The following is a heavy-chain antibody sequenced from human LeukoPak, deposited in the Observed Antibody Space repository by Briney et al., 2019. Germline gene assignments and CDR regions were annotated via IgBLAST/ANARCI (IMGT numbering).Heavy chain of an antibody. D-gene: IGHD5-12*01. J-gene: IGHJ6*03. CDR2: IYTSGST. CDR1: GGSISSYY. V-gene: IGHV4-4*07. Sequence: PSETLSLTCTVSGGSISSYYWSWIRQPAGKGLEWIGRIYTSGSTNYNPSLKSRVTMSVDTSKNQFSLKLSSVTAADTAVYYCARAVATISSQSFLGRTRDRKDYYYYYMDVWGKGTTVTISS. CDR3: ARAVATISSQSFLGRTRDRKDYYYYYMDV.